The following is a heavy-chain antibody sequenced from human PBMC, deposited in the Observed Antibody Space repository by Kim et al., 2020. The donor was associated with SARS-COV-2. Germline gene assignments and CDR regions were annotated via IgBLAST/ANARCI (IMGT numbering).Heavy chain of an antibody. J-gene: IGHJ6*02. CDR1: GFTVSSNY. CDR2: IYSGGST. CDR3: ATVSASPYYYYYGMDV. Sequence: GGSLRLSCAASGFTVSSNYMSWVRQAPGKGLEWVSVIYSGGSTYYADSVKGRFTISRDNSKNTLYLQMNSLRAEDTAVYYCATVSASPYYYYYGMDVWGQGTTVTVSS. V-gene: IGHV3-66*01.